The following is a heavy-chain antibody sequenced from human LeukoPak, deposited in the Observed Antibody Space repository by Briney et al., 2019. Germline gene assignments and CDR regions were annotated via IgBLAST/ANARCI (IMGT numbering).Heavy chain of an antibody. CDR3: AKYGNSGWVIGY. CDR1: GGSIGTNY. J-gene: IGHJ4*02. Sequence: PSETLSLTCTVSGGSIGTNYWTWIRQPPGKGLEYIGYIYYTGATNYNPSLKSRVTISVDTSKNQFSLRLSSVTATDTAVYFCAKYGNSGWVIGYWGQGTLVTVSS. D-gene: IGHD6-19*01. CDR2: IYYTGAT. V-gene: IGHV4-59*08.